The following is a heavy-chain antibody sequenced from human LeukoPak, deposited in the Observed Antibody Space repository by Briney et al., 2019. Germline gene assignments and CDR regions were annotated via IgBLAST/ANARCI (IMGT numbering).Heavy chain of an antibody. CDR2: IKQDGSEK. V-gene: IGHV3-7*01. CDR1: GFTFSSYW. D-gene: IGHD2-15*01. Sequence: GGSLRLSCAASGFTFSSYWMSWVRQAPEKGLEWVANIKQDGSEKYYVDSVKGRFTISRDNAKNSLYLQMNSLRAEDTAVYYCAREEYCSGGSCYTPYYYYYYMDVWGKGTTVTVSS. J-gene: IGHJ6*03. CDR3: AREEYCSGGSCYTPYYYYYYMDV.